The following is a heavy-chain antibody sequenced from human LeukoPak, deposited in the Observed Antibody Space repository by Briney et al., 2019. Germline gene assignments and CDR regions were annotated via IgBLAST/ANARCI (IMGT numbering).Heavy chain of an antibody. CDR3: ARGRAGGYDFWSGYYVVDFDY. J-gene: IGHJ4*02. D-gene: IGHD3-3*01. CDR1: GYTFTSYG. CDR2: ISAYNGNT. V-gene: IGHV1-18*01. Sequence: ASVKVSCKASGYTFTSYGISWVRQAPGQGLEWMGWISAYNGNTNYAQKLQGRVTMTTDTSTSTAYMELRSLRSDDTAVYYCARGRAGGYDFWSGYYVVDFDYLGQGTLVTVSS.